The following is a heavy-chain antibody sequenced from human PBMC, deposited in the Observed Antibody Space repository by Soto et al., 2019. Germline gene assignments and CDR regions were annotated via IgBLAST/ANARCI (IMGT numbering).Heavy chain of an antibody. CDR3: AKWVGGYYPFYPFDY. J-gene: IGHJ4*02. Sequence: EVQLLESGGGLVQPGGSLRLSCAASGFTFSSYAMSWVRQAPGKGLEWVSAISGSGGSTYYAASVKGRFTISRDNSKNTLYLQMNSLRAEDTAVDYCAKWVGGYYPFYPFDYWGQGTLVTVSS. D-gene: IGHD3-3*01. CDR2: ISGSGGST. CDR1: GFTFSSYA. V-gene: IGHV3-23*01.